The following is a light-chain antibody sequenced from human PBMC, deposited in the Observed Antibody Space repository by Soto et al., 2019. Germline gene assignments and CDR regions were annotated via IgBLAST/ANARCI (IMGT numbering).Light chain of an antibody. V-gene: IGKV1-39*01. CDR3: QQTYSTPYT. CDR1: QRITTY. J-gene: IGKJ2*01. CDR2: TSG. Sequence: IPMTQSPSSLSASVGDRITVTCRASQRITTYVNWYQLKPGEAPKLLISTSGTLLRGVPSRFSGSGSGTDFTLTISGLQPADFATYFCQQTYSTPYTFGQGTRLEIK.